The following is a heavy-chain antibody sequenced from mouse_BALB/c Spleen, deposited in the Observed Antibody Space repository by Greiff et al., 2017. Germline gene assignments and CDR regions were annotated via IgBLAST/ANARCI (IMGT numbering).Heavy chain of an antibody. V-gene: IGHV1-14*01. CDR3: AREGATGYFDY. CDR1: GYTFTSYV. CDR2: INPYNDGT. D-gene: IGHD1-1*01. J-gene: IGHJ2*01. Sequence: EVKLQESGPELVKPGASVKMSCKASGYTFTSYVMHWVKQKPGQGLEWIGYINPYNDGTKYNEKFKGKATLTSDKSSSTAYMELSSLTSEDSAVYYCAREGATGYFDYWGQGTTLTVSS.